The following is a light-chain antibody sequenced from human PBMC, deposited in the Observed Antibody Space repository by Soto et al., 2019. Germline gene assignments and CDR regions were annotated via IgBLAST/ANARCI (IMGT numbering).Light chain of an antibody. V-gene: IGKV1-27*01. CDR3: QKYDSSPWT. CDR1: QVISNY. J-gene: IGKJ1*01. CDR2: AAS. Sequence: DMPMTQSPSSLSASVGDRVTITCRASQVISNYLAWYQQKPGKVPKLLIYAASTLQSGVPSRFSGSGSGTDFTLTISGLQPEDVATYYCQKYDSSPWTFGQGTKVEIK.